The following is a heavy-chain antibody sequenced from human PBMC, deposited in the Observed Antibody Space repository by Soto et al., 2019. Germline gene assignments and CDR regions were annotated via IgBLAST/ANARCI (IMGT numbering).Heavy chain of an antibody. D-gene: IGHD3-22*01. J-gene: IGHJ4*02. CDR1: GFTFSGYA. V-gene: IGHV3-30-3*01. CDR2: ISYDGSNK. CDR3: ARGVVITARQAPKLDY. Sequence: GGSLRLSCAASGFTFSGYAMHWVRQAPGKGLEWVAVISYDGSNKYYADSVKGRFTISRDNSKNTLYLQMNSLRAEDTAVYYCARGVVITARQAPKLDYWGQGTLVTVSS.